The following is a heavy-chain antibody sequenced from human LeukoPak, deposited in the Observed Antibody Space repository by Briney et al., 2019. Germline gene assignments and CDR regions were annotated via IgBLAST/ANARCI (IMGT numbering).Heavy chain of an antibody. Sequence: GRSLRLSCAASGFTFDDYAMHWVRQAPGKGLEWVSGISWNSGSIGYADSVKGRFTISRDNAKNSVYLQMNDLRAEDTGVYYCVTKEPSTSGWSYWGQGTLVTVSS. J-gene: IGHJ4*02. D-gene: IGHD6-19*01. CDR2: ISWNSGSI. CDR1: GFTFDDYA. V-gene: IGHV3-9*01. CDR3: VTKEPSTSGWSY.